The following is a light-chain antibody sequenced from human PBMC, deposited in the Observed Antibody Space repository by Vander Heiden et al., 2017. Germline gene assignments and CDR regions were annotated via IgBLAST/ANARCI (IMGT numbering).Light chain of an antibody. CDR3: QVWDSSSDHRV. V-gene: IGLV3-21*03. J-gene: IGLJ3*02. CDR2: DDS. CDR1: NIGSKS. Sequence: SYVLTQPPSMSVAPGKTARLTCGGNNIGSKSVHWYQQKPGQAPVLVVFDDSDRPSGIPERFSGSNSGNTATLTISRVEAGDEADYYCQVWDSSSDHRVFGGGTKVTVL.